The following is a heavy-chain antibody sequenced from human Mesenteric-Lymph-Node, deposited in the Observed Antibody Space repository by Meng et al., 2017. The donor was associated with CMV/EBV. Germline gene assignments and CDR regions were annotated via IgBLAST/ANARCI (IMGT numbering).Heavy chain of an antibody. CDR1: GVSISSTTYY. CDR2: IYYTGST. J-gene: IGHJ6*02. CDR3: ARGYDSSGYSRGRYYGMDV. V-gene: IGHV4-61*05. Sequence: SETLSLTCAVSGVSISSTTYYWGWIRQPPGKGLEWIGYIYYTGSTNYNPSLNSRVTISVDPSKNQFSLKLSSVTAADTAVYYCARGYDSSGYSRGRYYGMDVWGQGTTVTVSS. D-gene: IGHD3-22*01.